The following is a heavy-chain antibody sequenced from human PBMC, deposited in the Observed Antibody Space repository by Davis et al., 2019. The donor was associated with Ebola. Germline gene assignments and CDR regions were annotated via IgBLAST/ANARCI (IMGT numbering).Heavy chain of an antibody. Sequence: GESLKISCAASGVTLSTYEMNWIRQAPGKGLEWISYISGNEMDIHYADSVKGRFTVSRDNAKNSLYLQMNSLTAEDTAVYYCARAGRITIFGVANFDYWGQGALVTVSS. J-gene: IGHJ4*02. V-gene: IGHV3-48*03. D-gene: IGHD3-3*01. CDR2: ISGNEMDI. CDR1: GVTLSTYE. CDR3: ARAGRITIFGVANFDY.